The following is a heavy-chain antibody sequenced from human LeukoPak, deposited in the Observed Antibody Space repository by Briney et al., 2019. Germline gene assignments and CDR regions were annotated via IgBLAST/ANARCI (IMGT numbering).Heavy chain of an antibody. CDR1: GFTFSSYG. J-gene: IGHJ5*02. CDR3: ARGTWEPDL. Sequence: GGSLRLSCAASGFTFSSYGVHWVRQAPGKGLEWVAVIWYDGSNKYYADSVKGRFTISRDNSKNTLYLQMNSLRAEDTAVYYCARGTWEPDLWGQGTLVTVSS. CDR2: IWYDGSNK. V-gene: IGHV3-33*01. D-gene: IGHD1-26*01.